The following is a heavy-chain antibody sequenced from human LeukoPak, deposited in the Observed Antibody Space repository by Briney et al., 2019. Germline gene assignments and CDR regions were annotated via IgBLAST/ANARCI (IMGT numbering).Heavy chain of an antibody. Sequence: SVKVSCKASGGTISSYAISWVRQAPGQGLEWMGGIIPILGTANYAQKFQGRVTITTDESTSTAYMELSSLRSEDTAVYYCARRYCTNGVCYLGMDVWGKGTTVTVSS. CDR1: GGTISSYA. D-gene: IGHD2-8*01. CDR2: IIPILGTA. CDR3: ARRYCTNGVCYLGMDV. J-gene: IGHJ6*04. V-gene: IGHV1-69*05.